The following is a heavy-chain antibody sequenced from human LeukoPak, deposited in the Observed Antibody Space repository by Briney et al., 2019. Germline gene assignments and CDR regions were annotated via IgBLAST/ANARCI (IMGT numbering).Heavy chain of an antibody. D-gene: IGHD3-10*01. CDR3: AKDSYYYGSGSHIDY. Sequence: GGSLRLSCAASGFTFSSYGMHWVRQAPGKGLEWVAFIRYDGSNKYYADSVKGRFTISRDNSKNTLYLQMNSPRAEDTAVYYCAKDSYYYGSGSHIDYWGQGTLVTVSS. CDR2: IRYDGSNK. CDR1: GFTFSSYG. V-gene: IGHV3-30*02. J-gene: IGHJ4*02.